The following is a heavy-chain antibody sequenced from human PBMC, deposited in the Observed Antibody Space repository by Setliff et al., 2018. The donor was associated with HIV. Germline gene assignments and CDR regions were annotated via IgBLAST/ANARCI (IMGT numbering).Heavy chain of an antibody. V-gene: IGHV4-4*07. CDR3: ARDRHYYGSGSYGP. J-gene: IGHJ5*02. CDR2: IYDSGAT. CDR1: GGSFNNYH. D-gene: IGHD3-10*01. Sequence: SETQSLTCTVSGGSFNNYHWSWIRQPAGKGLEWIGRIYDSGATNYKHSLKSRVTRSIDKSNNQFSLYLTSVTAADTAIYYCARDRHYYGSGSYGPWGQGILVTVSS.